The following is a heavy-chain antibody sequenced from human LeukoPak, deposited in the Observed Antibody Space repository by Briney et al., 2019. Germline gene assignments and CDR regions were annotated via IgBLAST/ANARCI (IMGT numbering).Heavy chain of an antibody. D-gene: IGHD3-22*01. V-gene: IGHV3-73*01. CDR2: IRSKANNYAT. J-gene: IGHJ4*02. Sequence: GGSLRLSCVASGFTFSGSAVHWVRQAPGKGLEWVGRIRSKANNYATAYAASVKGRFSISRDDSKNTAYLQMNRLKTEDTAVYYCTGDNFDSSVKFDYWGQGTLVTVSS. CDR1: GFTFSGSA. CDR3: TGDNFDSSVKFDY.